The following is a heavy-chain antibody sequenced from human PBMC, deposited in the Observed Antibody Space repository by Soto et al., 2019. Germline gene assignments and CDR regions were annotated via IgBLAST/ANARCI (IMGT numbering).Heavy chain of an antibody. CDR3: AGRPVYCTNGVCFNYYYYGMDV. CDR2: INHSGST. D-gene: IGHD2-8*01. J-gene: IGHJ6*02. CDR1: GGSFSGYY. V-gene: IGHV4-34*01. Sequence: SETLSLTCAVYGGSFSGYYWSWIRQPPGKGLEWIGEINHSGSTNYNPSLKSRVTISVDTSKNQFSLKLSSVTAADTDVYYCAGRPVYCTNGVCFNYYYYGMDVWGQGTTVTVYS.